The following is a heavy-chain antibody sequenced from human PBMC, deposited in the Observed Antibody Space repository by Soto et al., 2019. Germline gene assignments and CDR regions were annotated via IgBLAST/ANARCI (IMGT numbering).Heavy chain of an antibody. D-gene: IGHD3-22*01. CDR2: VSGFGGKT. Sequence: GGSLRLSCAASGFTFTSYAMSWVRQAPGKGLEWVSAVSGFGGKTYYADSVKGRFTISRDNSKNTLDLQMNSLRAADTAVYYCAKTYYYDSGGPFDYWGQGALVTVPS. CDR1: GFTFTSYA. CDR3: AKTYYYDSGGPFDY. V-gene: IGHV3-23*01. J-gene: IGHJ4*02.